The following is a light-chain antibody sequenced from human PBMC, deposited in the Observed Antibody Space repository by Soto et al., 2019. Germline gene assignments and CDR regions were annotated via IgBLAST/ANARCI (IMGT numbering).Light chain of an antibody. Sequence: EIVLTQAPTTLSFSLGERATLSCRASQTVSKYLAWYQQKPGQAPRLLIYDTSNRATGIPARFSGSGSGTDFTLTISGLQPEDFAVYYCQQHSDWPLTFGGGTKVEIK. CDR2: DTS. CDR3: QQHSDWPLT. J-gene: IGKJ4*01. CDR1: QTVSKY. V-gene: IGKV3-11*01.